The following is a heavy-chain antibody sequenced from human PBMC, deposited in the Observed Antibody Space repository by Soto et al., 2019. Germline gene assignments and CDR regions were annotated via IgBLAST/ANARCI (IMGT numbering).Heavy chain of an antibody. CDR3: ANPSTSDYYFDY. V-gene: IGHV3-30-3*01. CDR2: ISYDGSNK. J-gene: IGHJ4*02. Sequence: ESGGGVVQPGRSLRLSCAASGFTFSSYAMHRVRQAPGKGLEWVAVISYDGSNKYYADSVKGRFTISRDNSKNTLYLQMNSLRAEDTAVYYCANPSTSDYYFDYWGQGTLVTVSS. D-gene: IGHD2-21*02. CDR1: GFTFSSYA.